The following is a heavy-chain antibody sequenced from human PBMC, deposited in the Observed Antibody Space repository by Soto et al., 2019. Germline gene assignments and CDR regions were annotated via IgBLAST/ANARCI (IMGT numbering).Heavy chain of an antibody. CDR1: GFPSSTYA. CDR3: TKSDGCGGGACYTGTYYYFDV. V-gene: IGHV3-23*01. CDR2: ISESGHHT. Sequence: DVQLLESGGGLVEPGGSLTLSCAASGFPSSTYALNWVRQAPGKGPEWVSTISESGHHTHYADSVKGRFTISRDNSQNTLSLQMNSLRVDDTAIYYCTKSDGCGGGACYTGTYYYFDVWGRGTLVTVSS. J-gene: IGHJ2*01. D-gene: IGHD3-16*02.